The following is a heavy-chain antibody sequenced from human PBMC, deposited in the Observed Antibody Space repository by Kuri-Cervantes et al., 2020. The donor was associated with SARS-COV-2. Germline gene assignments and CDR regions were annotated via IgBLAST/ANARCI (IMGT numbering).Heavy chain of an antibody. Sequence: GGSLRLSCAASGFTFSTYAMSWVRQAPGEGLEWVSGISGSGDSTYYADSVKGRFTVSRDNSKNTLYLQMNSLRAEDTAVYYCARGVEGIRFLEWLLSVLGGMDVWGQGTTVTVSS. CDR2: ISGSGDST. CDR3: ARGVEGIRFLEWLLSVLGGMDV. J-gene: IGHJ6*02. D-gene: IGHD3-3*01. CDR1: GFTFSTYA. V-gene: IGHV3-23*01.